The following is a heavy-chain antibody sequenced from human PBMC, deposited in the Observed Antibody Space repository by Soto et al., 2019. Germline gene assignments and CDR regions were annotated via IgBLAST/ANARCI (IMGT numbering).Heavy chain of an antibody. CDR1: GGSISSSNW. V-gene: IGHV4-4*02. Sequence: PSETLSLTCAVSGGSISSSNWWSWVRQPPGKGLEWIGEIYHSGSTNYNPSLKSRVTISVDTSKNQFSLKVSSVTAADTAVYYCARRGGTSFAFWGQGTLVTVSS. CDR2: IYHSGST. D-gene: IGHD3-16*01. J-gene: IGHJ4*02. CDR3: ARRGGTSFAF.